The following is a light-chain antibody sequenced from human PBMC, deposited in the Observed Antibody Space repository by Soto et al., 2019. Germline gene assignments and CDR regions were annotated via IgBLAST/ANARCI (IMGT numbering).Light chain of an antibody. V-gene: IGLV1-40*01. Sequence: QSVLTQPPSVSGAPGQRVTISCTGSSSNIGAGYVVHWYQHLPGTAPKLLIYGNTNRPSGVPDRFSGSKSGTSASLAITGLQAEDEADYYCQSYDSSLSGSLVFGTGTKLTVL. CDR3: QSYDSSLSGSLV. CDR1: SSNIGAGYV. CDR2: GNT. J-gene: IGLJ1*01.